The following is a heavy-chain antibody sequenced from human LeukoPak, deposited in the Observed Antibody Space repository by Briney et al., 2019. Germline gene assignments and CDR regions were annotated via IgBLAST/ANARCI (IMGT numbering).Heavy chain of an antibody. D-gene: IGHD5-12*01. V-gene: IGHV4-59*01. J-gene: IGHJ6*02. Sequence: PSETLSLTCTVSGGSMSSYFCSWIRQPPGKELEWIAHIYDSVNTNYSPSLKSRVTISVDTSKNQFSLRLSSVTAADTAVYYCARESRNTGYDSYYYYGMDVWGQGTTVTVSS. CDR1: GGSMSSYF. CDR3: ARESRNTGYDSYYYYGMDV. CDR2: IYDSVNT.